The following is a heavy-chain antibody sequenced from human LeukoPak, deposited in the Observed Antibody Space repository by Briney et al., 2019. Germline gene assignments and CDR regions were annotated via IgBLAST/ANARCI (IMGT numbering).Heavy chain of an antibody. Sequence: PGGSLRLSCAASGCTFSTYEFNWVRQAPGKGLEWVAYIGVGDNAIYYADSVRGRFTASRDNAQNSLYLEMHSLRVEDTALYYCARETAHCGGDCFDYWGQGTLVTVSS. D-gene: IGHD2-21*01. J-gene: IGHJ4*02. CDR2: IGVGDNAI. V-gene: IGHV3-48*03. CDR1: GCTFSTYE. CDR3: ARETAHCGGDCFDY.